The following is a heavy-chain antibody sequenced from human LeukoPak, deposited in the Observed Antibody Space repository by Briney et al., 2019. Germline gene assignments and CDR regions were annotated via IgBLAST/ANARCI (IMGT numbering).Heavy chain of an antibody. CDR1: GFSLSTSGVG. J-gene: IGHJ4*02. D-gene: IGHD3-3*01. Sequence: SGPTLVKPTQTLTLTCTFSGFSLSTSGVGVGWIRQPPGKALEWLALIYWNDDKRYSPSLKSRLTITKDTSKNQVVLTMTNMDPVDTATYYCAHRYYDFWSGHGGYFDYWGQGTLVTVSS. CDR3: AHRYYDFWSGHGGYFDY. V-gene: IGHV2-5*01. CDR2: IYWNDDK.